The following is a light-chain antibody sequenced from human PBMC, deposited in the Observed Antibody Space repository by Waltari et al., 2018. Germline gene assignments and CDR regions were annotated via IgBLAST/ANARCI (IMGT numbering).Light chain of an antibody. J-gene: IGLJ2*01. CDR2: GSN. Sequence: QSVLTQPPSVSGAPGQRVTISCTGSGSNIGAGHDVHWYQQLPGQVPKSPTCGSNNRPSGFPARFSGANSGTSASLAITGLQAEDDDDYFCQSYDGSLSGSVIFGGGTKLTVL. CDR1: GSNIGAGHD. CDR3: QSYDGSLSGSVI. V-gene: IGLV1-40*01.